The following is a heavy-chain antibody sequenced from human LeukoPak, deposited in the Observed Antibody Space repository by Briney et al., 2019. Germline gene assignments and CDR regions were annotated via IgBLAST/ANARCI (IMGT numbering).Heavy chain of an antibody. CDR1: GFTFSSYS. V-gene: IGHV3-21*01. CDR2: ISSSSSYI. J-gene: IGHJ4*02. D-gene: IGHD6-6*01. Sequence: GGSLRLFCAASGFTFSSYSINWVRQAPGKGLEWVSSISSSSSYIYYADSVKGRFTISRDNAKNSLYLQMNSLRAEDTAVYYCASEYSSSSGLDYWGQGTLVTVSS. CDR3: ASEYSSSSGLDY.